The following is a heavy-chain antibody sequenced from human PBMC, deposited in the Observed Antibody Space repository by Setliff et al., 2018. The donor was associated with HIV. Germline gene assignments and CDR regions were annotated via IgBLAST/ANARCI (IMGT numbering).Heavy chain of an antibody. CDR3: ARVVRGVTAHYFDY. Sequence: SLRLSCVASGFTVSSNYMSWVRQAPGKGLEWVSVIYSGGSTYYADSVKGRFSISRDNSKNTLYLQMNSLRAEDTAVYYCARVVRGVTAHYFDYWGQGTPVTVSS. CDR1: GFTVSSNY. J-gene: IGHJ4*02. D-gene: IGHD3-10*01. CDR2: IYSGGST. V-gene: IGHV3-66*01.